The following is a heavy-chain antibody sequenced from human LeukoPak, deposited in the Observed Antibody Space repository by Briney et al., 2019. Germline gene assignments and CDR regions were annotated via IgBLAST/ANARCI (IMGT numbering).Heavy chain of an antibody. Sequence: GGSLRLSCAASGFTFSSYEMNWVRQAPGKGLEWVSSISSSSDYIYYADSVKGRFTISRDNARNSLYLQMNSLRAEDTAVYYCARARVRGVVITTSECFDYWGQGTLVTVSS. J-gene: IGHJ4*02. CDR1: GFTFSSYE. D-gene: IGHD3-10*01. CDR3: ARARVRGVVITTSECFDY. V-gene: IGHV3-21*01. CDR2: ISSSSDYI.